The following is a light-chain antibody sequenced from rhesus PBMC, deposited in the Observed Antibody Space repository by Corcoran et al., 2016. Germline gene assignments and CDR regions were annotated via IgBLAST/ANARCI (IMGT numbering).Light chain of an antibody. J-gene: IGKJ4*01. Sequence: DIQMTQSPSSLSASVGDRVTITCRASQGLISYLNWYQQKPGKAPKLLIYYANHLESGVPSRFSGRGSGTEFTLTISSLQPEDFATYYCQQYNSLPLTFGGGTKVEIK. CDR1: QGLISY. V-gene: IGKV1-32*01. CDR2: YAN. CDR3: QQYNSLPLT.